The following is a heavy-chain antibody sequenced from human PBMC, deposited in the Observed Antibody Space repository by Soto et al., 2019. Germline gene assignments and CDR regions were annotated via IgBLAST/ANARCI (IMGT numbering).Heavy chain of an antibody. CDR1: GFIFDDYA. J-gene: IGHJ4*02. Sequence: EVQLVESGGGLVQPGRSLRLSCAASGFIFDDYAMHWVRQAPGKGLEWVSGMSWNSGTIAYPVSVKGRFTVSRDNAKISLYLQRNSLRADDTAVSYCAKDIRRGFSSAWGDWGQGALVTVSS. V-gene: IGHV3-9*01. D-gene: IGHD6-19*01. CDR3: AKDIRRGFSSAWGD. CDR2: MSWNSGTI.